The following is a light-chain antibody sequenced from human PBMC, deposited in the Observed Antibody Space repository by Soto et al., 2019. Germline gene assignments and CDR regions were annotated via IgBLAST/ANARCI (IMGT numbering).Light chain of an antibody. CDR2: LGS. CDR3: LQALHTPPT. Sequence: DIVMTQSPLSLPVTPGEPASISCRSSQSLLHTNGYIYLDWYLQKPGQSPQLLIYLGSNRASGVPDRLNGSGSGTDFTLTINRVEAADVGVYSCLQALHTPPTFGQGTRLEIK. CDR1: QSLLHTNGYIY. J-gene: IGKJ5*01. V-gene: IGKV2-28*01.